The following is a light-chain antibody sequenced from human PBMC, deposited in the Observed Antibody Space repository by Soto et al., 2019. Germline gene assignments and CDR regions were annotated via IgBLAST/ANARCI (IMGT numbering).Light chain of an antibody. CDR2: DAS. V-gene: IGKV1-13*02. J-gene: IGKJ4*01. CDR1: QGISSA. Sequence: AIQLTQSPSSLSTSVGDRVTITCRASQGISSALAWYQQKPGKAPKLLIYDASRLESGVTSRFSGSGSGTDFTLTISSLQPEDFATYYCHQFNSYPLTFGGGTKVDIK. CDR3: HQFNSYPLT.